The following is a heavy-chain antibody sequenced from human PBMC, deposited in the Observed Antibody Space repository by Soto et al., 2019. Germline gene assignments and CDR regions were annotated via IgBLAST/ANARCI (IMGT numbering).Heavy chain of an antibody. CDR3: ARIYSNYAKGGYYFDY. CDR2: ITSGSSTI. V-gene: IGHV3-48*02. D-gene: IGHD4-4*01. J-gene: IGHJ4*02. CDR1: GFTFSAYT. Sequence: PGGSLRLSCTASGFTFSAYTMNWVRQAPGKGLEWVSYITSGSSTIYYADSVKGRFTISRDNAKNSLYLQLNSLRDEDTAVYYCARIYSNYAKGGYYFDYWGQGTLVTVSS.